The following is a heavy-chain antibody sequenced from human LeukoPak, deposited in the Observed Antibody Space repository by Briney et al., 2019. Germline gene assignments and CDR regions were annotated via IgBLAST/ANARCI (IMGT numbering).Heavy chain of an antibody. CDR1: GGSTTSNYY. CDR2: IYYSGST. Sequence: SETLSLTCTVSGGSTTSNYYWGWIRQPPGRGLEWIGSIYYSGSTYYNPSLKSRVTISVDTSKDQFSLKLSSVTAADTAVYYCARTMMSNMDVWGKGTTVTVSS. CDR3: ARTMMSNMDV. J-gene: IGHJ6*03. D-gene: IGHD3-16*01. V-gene: IGHV4-39*07.